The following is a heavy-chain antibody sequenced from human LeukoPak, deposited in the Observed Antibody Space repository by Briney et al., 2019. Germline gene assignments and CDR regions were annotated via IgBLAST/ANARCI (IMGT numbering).Heavy chain of an antibody. CDR2: IYSGGST. V-gene: IGHV3-66*01. CDR3: AADPDYYDSSGSPRFGY. CDR1: EFSFGSNY. J-gene: IGHJ4*02. Sequence: GGSLILSCAASEFSFGSNYMTWVRQAPGKGLEWVSLIYSGGSTYYADAVEGRVTISRDNTKKTMYLQMNSMRAEDTAVYYCAADPDYYDSSGSPRFGYWGQGTLVTVSS. D-gene: IGHD3-22*01.